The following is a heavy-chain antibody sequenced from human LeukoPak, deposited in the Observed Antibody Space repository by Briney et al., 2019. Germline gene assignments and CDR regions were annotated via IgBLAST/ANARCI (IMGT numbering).Heavy chain of an antibody. CDR3: ARYGSGYY. CDR1: NASISSNTYY. V-gene: IGHV4-39*01. D-gene: IGHD3-10*01. J-gene: IGHJ4*02. Sequence: PSETLSLTCTVSNASISSNTYYRAWIRQPPGKGLEYIGSINYRGSTYYNSSLKSRVTISVDTSKNQFSLKLSSVTAADTAVYYCARYGSGYYWGQGTLVTVSS. CDR2: INYRGST.